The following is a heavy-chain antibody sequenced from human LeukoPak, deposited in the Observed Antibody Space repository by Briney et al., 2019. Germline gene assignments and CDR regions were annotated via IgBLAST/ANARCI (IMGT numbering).Heavy chain of an antibody. V-gene: IGHV3-21*01. CDR3: ARPATGYCSSAGCHWDS. CDR2: ISASSNFI. J-gene: IGHJ4*02. CDR1: GFTFSTHS. D-gene: IGHD2-2*01. Sequence: PGGSLRLSCAASGFTFSTHSMYWVRQAPGRGLEWVSSISASSNFIHYAESVRGRFTISRDNAKNSLYLQMNSLGAQDTAVYYCARPATGYCSSAGCHWDSWGQGTLVTVSS.